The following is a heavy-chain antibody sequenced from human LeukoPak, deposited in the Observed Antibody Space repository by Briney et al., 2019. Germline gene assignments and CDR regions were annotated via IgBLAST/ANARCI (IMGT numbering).Heavy chain of an antibody. J-gene: IGHJ6*03. D-gene: IGHD6-19*01. CDR3: ARDSSGWEDSYYYYYYMDV. Sequence: SETLSLTCTVSGGSISSYYWSWIRQPPGKGLEWIGYIYYSGSTNYNPSLKSRVTISVDTSKNQFSLKLSSVTAADTAVYYCARDSSGWEDSYYYYYYMDVWGKGTTVTISS. CDR1: GGSISSYY. V-gene: IGHV4-59*01. CDR2: IYYSGST.